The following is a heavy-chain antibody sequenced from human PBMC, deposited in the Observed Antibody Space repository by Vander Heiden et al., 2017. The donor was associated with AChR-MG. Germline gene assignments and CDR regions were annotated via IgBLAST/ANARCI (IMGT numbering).Heavy chain of an antibody. V-gene: IGHV4-34*01. CDR2: INHSGST. J-gene: IGHJ4*02. D-gene: IGHD3-22*01. CDR1: GGSFSGYY. CDR3: ARGRGYYDYYFDY. Sequence: QVQLQQWGAGLLKPSETLSLTCAVHGGSFSGYYWSWIRQPPGKGLEWIGEINHSGSTNYNPSLKSRVTISVDTSKNQFSLKLSSVTAADTAVYYCARGRGYYDYYFDYWGQGTLVTVSS.